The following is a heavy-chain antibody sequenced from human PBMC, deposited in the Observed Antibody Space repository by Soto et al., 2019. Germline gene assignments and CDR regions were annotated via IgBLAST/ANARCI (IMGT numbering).Heavy chain of an antibody. CDR1: GGTFSSYA. Sequence: SVKVSCKASGGTFSSYAISWVRQAPGQGLEWMGGIIPIFGTANYAQKFQGRVTITADKSTSTAYMELSSLRSEDTAVYYCAFTACSDYHRSPSSRDYWGQATLRTLSS. J-gene: IGHJ4*02. D-gene: IGHD3-10*01. V-gene: IGHV1-69*06. CDR3: AFTACSDYHRSPSSRDY. CDR2: IIPIFGTA.